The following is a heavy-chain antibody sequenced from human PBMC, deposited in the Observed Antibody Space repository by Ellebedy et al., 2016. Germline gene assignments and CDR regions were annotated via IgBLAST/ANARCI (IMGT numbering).Heavy chain of an antibody. CDR2: ISANGDKR. CDR3: RQGHYADY. J-gene: IGHJ4*02. V-gene: IGHV3-23*01. Sequence: GESLKISXAASGLTFSNFFMSWVRQAPGKGLEWVAIISANGDKRDFADSVQGRFTISRDNFRNTLHLQMNNLRGEDTAVYYCRQGHYADYWGQGTLVTVSS. CDR1: GLTFSNFF.